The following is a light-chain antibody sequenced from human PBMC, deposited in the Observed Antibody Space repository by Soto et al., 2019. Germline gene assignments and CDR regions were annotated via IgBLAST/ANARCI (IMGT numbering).Light chain of an antibody. J-gene: IGKJ5*01. CDR2: AGS. Sequence: EIVLTQSPGILSLSPGERATLSCRASQSVSNDFLAWYQQKPGQVPRLLIYAGSLRATGIPARFSGSGSGTDFTLTISSLEPEDFAVYYCQQRSNWPITFGQGTRLEI. V-gene: IGKV3-11*01. CDR3: QQRSNWPIT. CDR1: QSVSNDF.